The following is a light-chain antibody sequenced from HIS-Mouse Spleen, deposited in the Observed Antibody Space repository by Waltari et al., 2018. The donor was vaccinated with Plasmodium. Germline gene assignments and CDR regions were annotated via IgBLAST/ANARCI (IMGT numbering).Light chain of an antibody. CDR3: QQYGSSGT. V-gene: IGKV3-20*01. J-gene: IGKJ1*01. CDR1: QSVSSSY. Sequence: EIVLTQSPGTLSLSPGERATLSCRARQSVSSSYLAWYPQKPGQAPRLLIYGASSRATGIPDRVSGSGSGTDFTFTISRLEPEDFAVYYCQQYGSSGTFGQGTKVEIK. CDR2: GAS.